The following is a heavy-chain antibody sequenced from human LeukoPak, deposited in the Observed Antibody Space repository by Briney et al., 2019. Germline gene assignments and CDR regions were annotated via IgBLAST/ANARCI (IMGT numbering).Heavy chain of an antibody. V-gene: IGHV3-30*18. D-gene: IGHD6-19*01. Sequence: GGSLRLSCAASGFTFSSYGVHWVRQAPGRGLEWVAVISYDGSNKYYADSVKGRFTIARDNSKNTLYLQMNSLRAEDTAVYYRAKEVPSTGWSLDYWGQGTLASVSS. CDR2: ISYDGSNK. CDR3: AKEVPSTGWSLDY. J-gene: IGHJ4*02. CDR1: GFTFSSYG.